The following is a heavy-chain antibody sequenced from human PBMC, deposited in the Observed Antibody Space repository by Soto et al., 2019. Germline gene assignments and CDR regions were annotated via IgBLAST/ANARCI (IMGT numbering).Heavy chain of an antibody. CDR2: ISSSGTSI. V-gene: IGHV3-21*01. CDR1: GFTFSTYS. CDR3: SRGAHCGLGSYHLDY. D-gene: IGHD3-10*01. J-gene: IGHJ4*02. Sequence: GGSLRLSCAASGFTFSTYSMNWVRQAPGKGLEWVSSISSSGTSIYYADSLKGRLTISRDNAKNSLYLQMNSLRAEDTAVYYCSRGAHCGLGSYHLDYWGQGTLVTVSS.